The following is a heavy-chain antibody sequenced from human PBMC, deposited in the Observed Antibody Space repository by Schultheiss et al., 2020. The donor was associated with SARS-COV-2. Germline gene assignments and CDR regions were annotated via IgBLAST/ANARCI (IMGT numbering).Heavy chain of an antibody. CDR2: IFSNDEK. CDR1: GFSLSNARMG. Sequence: SGPTLVKPTETLTLTCTVSGFSLSNARMGVSWIRQPPGKALEWLAHIFSNDEKSYSTSLKSRLTISKDTSKSQVVLTMTNMDPVDTATYYCARIRSDIVVVPAGGNLWFREGLYGMDVWGQGTTVTVSS. D-gene: IGHD2-2*01. CDR3: ARIRSDIVVVPAGGNLWFREGLYGMDV. V-gene: IGHV2-26*01. J-gene: IGHJ6*02.